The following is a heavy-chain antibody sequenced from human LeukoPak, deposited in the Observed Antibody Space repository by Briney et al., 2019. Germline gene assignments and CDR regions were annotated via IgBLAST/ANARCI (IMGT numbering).Heavy chain of an antibody. CDR3: ASESTEDYYGSGSYYSYYN. CDR1: GGSIGSSSYY. V-gene: IGHV4-39*01. D-gene: IGHD3-10*01. Sequence: PSETLSLTCTVSGGSIGSSSYYWGWIRQPPGKGLEWIGSIYYSGSTYYNPSLKSRVTISVDTSKNQFSLKLSSVTAADTAVYYCASESTEDYYGSGSYYSYYNWGQGTLVTVSS. J-gene: IGHJ4*02. CDR2: IYYSGST.